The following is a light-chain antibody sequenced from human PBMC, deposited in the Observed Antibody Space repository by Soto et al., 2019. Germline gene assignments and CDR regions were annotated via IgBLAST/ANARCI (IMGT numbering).Light chain of an antibody. Sequence: EIVLTQSPGTLSLSPGERATLSCRASQSVDSNYLAWHQQRPGQAPRLLIYGASYRPTDIPYRFTGSGSGTDFTLTISRLEPEDFALYYCQHYHSSPYTFGQGTKLEIK. V-gene: IGKV3-20*01. CDR3: QHYHSSPYT. J-gene: IGKJ2*01. CDR2: GAS. CDR1: QSVDSNY.